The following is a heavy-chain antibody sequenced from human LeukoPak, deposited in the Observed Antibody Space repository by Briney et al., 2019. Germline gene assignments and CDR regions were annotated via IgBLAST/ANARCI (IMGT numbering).Heavy chain of an antibody. Sequence: PGGSLRLSCAASGFTFSSYWMSWVRQAPGKGLEWVANIKQDGSEKYYVDSVKGRFTISRDNAKNSLYLQMNSLRAEDTAVYYCARGGAAAGTEVYFDYWGQGTLITVSS. CDR3: ARGGAAAGTEVYFDY. V-gene: IGHV3-7*01. D-gene: IGHD6-13*01. CDR2: IKQDGSEK. J-gene: IGHJ4*02. CDR1: GFTFSSYW.